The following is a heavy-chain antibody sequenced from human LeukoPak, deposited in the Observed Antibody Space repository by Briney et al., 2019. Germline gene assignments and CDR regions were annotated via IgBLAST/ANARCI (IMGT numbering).Heavy chain of an antibody. J-gene: IGHJ4*02. CDR3: AGGGWFGCSGGSCYSFDY. CDR1: GGSFSGDF. V-gene: IGHV4-34*01. D-gene: IGHD2-15*01. Sequence: PSETLSLTCAVYGGSFSGDFWSWIRQSPGKGLEWIGEIKHDGSTTYNPSLESRVTMSVDTSTNQISLEMTSVTAADTAIYYCAGGGWFGCSGGSCYSFDYWGQGTLVTVSS. CDR2: IKHDGST.